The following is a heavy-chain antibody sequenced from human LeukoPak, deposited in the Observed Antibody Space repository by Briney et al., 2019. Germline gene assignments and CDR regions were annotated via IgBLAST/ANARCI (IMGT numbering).Heavy chain of an antibody. Sequence: GGSLRLSCAASGIIITSYWMSWVRQTPGKGLEWVANIKQDGSEKNYVDSVKGRFTIFRDNARNSLYLQMNSLRAEDTAVYYCARDELVAGTIDYWGQGTLVTVSS. CDR3: ARDELVAGTIDY. D-gene: IGHD6-19*01. CDR1: GIIITSYW. J-gene: IGHJ4*02. CDR2: IKQDGSEK. V-gene: IGHV3-7*01.